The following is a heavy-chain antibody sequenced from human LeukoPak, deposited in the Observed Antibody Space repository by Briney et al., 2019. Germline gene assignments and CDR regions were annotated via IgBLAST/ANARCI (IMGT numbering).Heavy chain of an antibody. CDR2: IYYIGST. J-gene: IGHJ6*04. CDR3: ATHAMDV. CDR1: GGSISNYY. V-gene: IGHV4-59*01. Sequence: PSETLSLTCTVSGGSISNYYWSWIRQPPGKGLEWIGYIYYIGSTNYNPSLESRVTISVDTSKNQFSLKLSSVTAADTAVYYCATHAMDVWGKGTTVTVSS.